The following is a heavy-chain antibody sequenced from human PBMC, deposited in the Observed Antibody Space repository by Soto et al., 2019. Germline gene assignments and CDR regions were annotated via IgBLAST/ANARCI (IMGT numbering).Heavy chain of an antibody. CDR2: FRDTGST. D-gene: IGHD3-22*01. CDR1: GGSMNIYY. Sequence: QVQLQESGPGQVKPSETLSLTCTVSGGSMNIYYWTWIRQPPGKGLEWIGYFRDTGSTNYNPSLKSRVTISIDTSRNQFSLSLSSVTAADTAVYFCARYSPPKKTYDSNPGWFDPWGQGTLVAVSS. V-gene: IGHV4-59*01. CDR3: ARYSPPKKTYDSNPGWFDP. J-gene: IGHJ5*02.